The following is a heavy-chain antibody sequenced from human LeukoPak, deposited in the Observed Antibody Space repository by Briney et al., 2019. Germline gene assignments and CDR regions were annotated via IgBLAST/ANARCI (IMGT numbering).Heavy chain of an antibody. CDR3: ARDFYDSSGYYQFDY. D-gene: IGHD3-22*01. CDR2: ISAYNGNT. J-gene: IGHJ4*02. CDR1: GGTFSSYA. Sequence: ASVKVSCKASGGTFSSYAISWVRQAPGQGLEWMGWISAYNGNTNYAQKLQGRVTMTTDTSTSTAYMELRSLRSDDTAVYYCARDFYDSSGYYQFDYWGQGTLVTVSS. V-gene: IGHV1-18*01.